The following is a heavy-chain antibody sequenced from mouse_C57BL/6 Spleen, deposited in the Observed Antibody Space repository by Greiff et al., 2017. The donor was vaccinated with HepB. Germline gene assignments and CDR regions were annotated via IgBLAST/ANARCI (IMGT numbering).Heavy chain of an antibody. J-gene: IGHJ1*03. V-gene: IGHV7-3*01. CDR1: GFTFTDYY. CDR2: IRNKANGYTT. Sequence: EVMLVESGGGLVQPGGSLSLSCAASGFTFTDYYMSWVRQPPGKALEWLGFIRNKANGYTTEYSASVKGRFTISRDNSQTILYLQMNALRAEDSATYYYARITHYYGSSYVYFDVWGTGTTVTVSS. D-gene: IGHD1-1*01. CDR3: ARITHYYGSSYVYFDV.